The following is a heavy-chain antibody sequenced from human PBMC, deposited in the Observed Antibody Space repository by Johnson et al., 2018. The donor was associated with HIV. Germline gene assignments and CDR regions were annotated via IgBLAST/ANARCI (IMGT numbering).Heavy chain of an antibody. Sequence: QVQLVESGGGLVQPGGSLRLSCAASGFTVSSNYMSWVRQAPGKGLEWVAFIRYDGSSKYYADSVKGRFTVSRDNSKNTLYLQMKSLRPEDTAVYYCAKESKWESRTPHAFDLWGQGTMVTVSS. D-gene: IGHD1-26*01. CDR1: GFTVSSNY. V-gene: IGHV3-30*02. J-gene: IGHJ3*01. CDR2: IRYDGSSK. CDR3: AKESKWESRTPHAFDL.